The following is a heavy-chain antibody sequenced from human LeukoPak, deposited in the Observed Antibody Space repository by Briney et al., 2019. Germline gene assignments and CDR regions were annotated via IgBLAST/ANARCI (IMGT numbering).Heavy chain of an antibody. CDR2: AYYSGST. CDR3: ARDHVQCIMTRCPTTIWFDP. CDR1: GDSITNARYY. V-gene: IGHV4-39*06. D-gene: IGHD3-16*01. J-gene: IGHJ5*02. Sequence: SETLSLTCTVSGDSITNARYYWAWIRQPLGQGLDYIVHAYYSGSTYYNPSLESRITLTVYTSKNQFPLRLSSVLAADRAVYFCARDHVQCIMTRCPTTIWFDPWGPGTVVTVSS.